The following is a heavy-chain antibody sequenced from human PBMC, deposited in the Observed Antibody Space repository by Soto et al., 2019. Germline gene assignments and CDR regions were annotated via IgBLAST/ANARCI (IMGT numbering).Heavy chain of an antibody. J-gene: IGHJ4*02. D-gene: IGHD6-19*01. CDR3: ANDVGGQQWLVRYFDY. CDR2: ISYDGSNK. CDR1: GFTFSSYG. V-gene: IGHV3-30*18. Sequence: QVQLVESGGGVVQPGRSLRLSCAASGFTFSSYGMHWVRQAPGKGLEWVAVISYDGSNKYYADSVKGRFTISRDNSKNTLYLQMNSLRAEDTAVYYCANDVGGQQWLVRYFDYWGQGTLVTVSS.